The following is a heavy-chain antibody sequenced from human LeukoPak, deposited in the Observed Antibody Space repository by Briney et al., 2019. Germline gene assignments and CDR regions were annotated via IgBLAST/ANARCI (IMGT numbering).Heavy chain of an antibody. V-gene: IGHV4-59*01. CDR3: AREMATISESNWYFDL. J-gene: IGHJ2*01. CDR2: INDSGST. D-gene: IGHD5-24*01. Sequence: SETLSLTCNVFGDSMNNYYWSWIRQPPGKGLEWIGNINDSGSTNSNPSLKSRATISVDMSRKHFFLDLSSVTAADTAVYYCAREMATISESNWYFDLWGRGTLVTVSS. CDR1: GDSMNNYY.